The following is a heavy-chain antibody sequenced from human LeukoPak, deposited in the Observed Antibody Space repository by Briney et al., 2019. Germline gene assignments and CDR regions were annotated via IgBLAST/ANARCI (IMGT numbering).Heavy chain of an antibody. CDR2: INHSGST. V-gene: IGHV4-34*01. J-gene: IGHJ4*02. D-gene: IGHD6-13*01. CDR3: ARGNTAAAGKVYFDY. CDR1: GGSFSGYY. Sequence: SETLSLTCAVYGGSFSGYYWSWIRQPPGKGLEWIGEINHSGSTNYNPSLKSRVTISVDTSKNQFSLKLSSVTAADTVVYYCARGNTAAAGKVYFDYWGQGTLVTVSS.